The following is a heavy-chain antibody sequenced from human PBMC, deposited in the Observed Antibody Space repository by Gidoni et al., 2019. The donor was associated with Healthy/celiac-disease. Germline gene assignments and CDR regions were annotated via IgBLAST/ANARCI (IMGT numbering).Heavy chain of an antibody. Sequence: QVQLQESGPGLVKPSETLSLTCTVSGGSISSYYWSWIRQPAGKGLEWIGRIYTSGSTNYNPALKSRVTMSVDTSKNQFSLKLSSVTAADTAVYYCARDRYSSSSQGRGWFDPWGQGTLVTVSS. CDR3: ARDRYSSSSQGRGWFDP. D-gene: IGHD6-6*01. CDR2: IYTSGST. J-gene: IGHJ5*02. V-gene: IGHV4-4*07. CDR1: GGSISSYY.